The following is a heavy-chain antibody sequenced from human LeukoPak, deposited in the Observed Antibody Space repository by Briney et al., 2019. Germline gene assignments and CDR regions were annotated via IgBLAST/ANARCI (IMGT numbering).Heavy chain of an antibody. D-gene: IGHD3-3*01. J-gene: IGHJ4*02. CDR1: GYTFTGYY. Sequence: ASVKVSCKASGYTFTGYYMHWVRQAPGQGLEWMGWINPNSGGTNYAQKFRGRVTMTRDTSISTAYMELSRLRSDDTAVYYCARTNYDFWSGPHTYYFDYWGQGTLVTVSS. V-gene: IGHV1-2*02. CDR3: ARTNYDFWSGPHTYYFDY. CDR2: INPNSGGT.